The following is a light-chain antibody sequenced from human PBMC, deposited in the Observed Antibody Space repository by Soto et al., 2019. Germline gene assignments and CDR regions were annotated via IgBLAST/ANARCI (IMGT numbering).Light chain of an antibody. CDR3: QHYNSYSEA. CDR2: KAS. Sequence: DIQMTKSPLTLSASAGDIVTITCRASQTIDSWLAWYQQRPGKPPNLLIYKASTLASGVPSRFSGSGSGTEFTLTINSLQPDDFATDYCQHYNSYSEAFGQVTKVDIK. V-gene: IGKV1-5*03. CDR1: QTIDSW. J-gene: IGKJ1*01.